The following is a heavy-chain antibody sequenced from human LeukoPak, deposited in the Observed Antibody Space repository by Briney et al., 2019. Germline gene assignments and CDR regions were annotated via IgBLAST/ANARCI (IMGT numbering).Heavy chain of an antibody. CDR2: IYYSGST. D-gene: IGHD3-10*01. V-gene: IGHV4-39*07. J-gene: IGHJ4*02. CDR1: GGSISSSSYY. Sequence: SETLSLTCTVSGGSISSSSYYWGWIRQPPGKGLEWIGSIYYSGSTYYNPSLKSRVTISVDASKNQFSLKLSSVTAADTAVYYCARGLQFLHYYGSGRRLDYWGQGTLVTVSS. CDR3: ARGLQFLHYYGSGRRLDY.